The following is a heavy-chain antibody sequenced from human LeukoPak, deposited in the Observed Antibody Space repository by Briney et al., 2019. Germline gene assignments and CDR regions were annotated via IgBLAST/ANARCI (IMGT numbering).Heavy chain of an antibody. CDR1: GFTFSSYG. Sequence: GGSLRLSCAASGFTFSSYGMHWVRQAPGKGLEWVAFIRYDGSNKYSADSVKGRFTISRDNSKNTLYLQMNSLRAEDTAVYYCAKDVLPGYSSGWAFDYWGQGTLVTVSS. V-gene: IGHV3-30*02. J-gene: IGHJ4*02. D-gene: IGHD6-19*01. CDR2: IRYDGSNK. CDR3: AKDVLPGYSSGWAFDY.